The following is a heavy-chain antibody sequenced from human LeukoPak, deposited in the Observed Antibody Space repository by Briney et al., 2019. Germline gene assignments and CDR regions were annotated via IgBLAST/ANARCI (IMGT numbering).Heavy chain of an antibody. CDR2: ISYDGSNK. D-gene: IGHD3-3*01. CDR3: ASKTYYDFWSGYVDGYYYHGMDV. V-gene: IGHV3-30-3*01. J-gene: IGHJ6*02. Sequence: GGSLRLSCAASGFTFSSYAMHWVRQAPGKGLEWVAVISYDGSNKYYADSVKGRFTISRDNSKNTLYLQMNSLRAEDTAVYYCASKTYYDFWSGYVDGYYYHGMDVWGQGTTVTVSS. CDR1: GFTFSSYA.